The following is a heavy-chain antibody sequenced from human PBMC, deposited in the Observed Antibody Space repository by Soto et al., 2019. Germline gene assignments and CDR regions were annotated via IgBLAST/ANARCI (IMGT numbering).Heavy chain of an antibody. V-gene: IGHV4-31*11. CDR3: ARGVAL. CDR2: ISYSGST. J-gene: IGHJ6*02. Sequence: PSETLSLTCAVSGYSISLGYYWSWIRQHPGKGLEWIGYISYSGSTYYNPSLKSRVTISVDTSKNQFSLKLSSVTAADTAVYYCARGVALWGQGTTVTVSS. CDR1: GYSISLGYY.